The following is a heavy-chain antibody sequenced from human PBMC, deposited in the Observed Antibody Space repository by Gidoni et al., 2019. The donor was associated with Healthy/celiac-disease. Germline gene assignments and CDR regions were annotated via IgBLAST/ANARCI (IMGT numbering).Heavy chain of an antibody. J-gene: IGHJ3*02. CDR3: ARHWMDRSSRGAFDI. D-gene: IGHD6-13*01. CDR2: IYYSGST. V-gene: IGHV4-39*01. Sequence: QLQLQESGPGLVKPSETLSLTCTVSGGSISSSSYYWGWIRQPPGKGLEWIGSIYYSGSTYYNPSLKSRVTISVDTSKNQFSLKLSSVTAADTAVYYCARHWMDRSSRGAFDIWGQGTMVTVSS. CDR1: GGSISSSSYY.